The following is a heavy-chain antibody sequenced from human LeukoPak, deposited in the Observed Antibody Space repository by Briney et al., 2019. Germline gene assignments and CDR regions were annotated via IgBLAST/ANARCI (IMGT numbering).Heavy chain of an antibody. D-gene: IGHD3-10*01. CDR3: ARGNPTITMAWGNAFDI. V-gene: IGHV4-34*01. J-gene: IGHJ3*02. CDR1: GMSFNFYS. CDR2: SNPSGDT. Sequence: SETLSLTCGVSGMSFNFYSWTWIRQPPGKGLEWIGESNPSGDTNYSPSLKSRATISVDTSKNQFSLKLNSATVADTAVYYCARGNPTITMAWGNAFDIWGRGTMVTVSS.